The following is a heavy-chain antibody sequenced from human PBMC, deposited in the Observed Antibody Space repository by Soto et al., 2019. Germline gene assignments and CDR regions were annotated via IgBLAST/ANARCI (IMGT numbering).Heavy chain of an antibody. CDR2: ISYDGSNK. CDR3: AKDDHPMGYSGSRPEDY. V-gene: IGHV3-30*18. J-gene: IGHJ4*02. Sequence: LRLSCAASGFTFSSYGMHWVRQAPGKGLEWVAVISYDGSNKYYADSVKGRFTISRDNSKNALYLQMNSLRAEDTAVYYCAKDDHPMGYSGSRPEDYGGQGTLVTFSS. D-gene: IGHD6-13*01. CDR1: GFTFSSYG.